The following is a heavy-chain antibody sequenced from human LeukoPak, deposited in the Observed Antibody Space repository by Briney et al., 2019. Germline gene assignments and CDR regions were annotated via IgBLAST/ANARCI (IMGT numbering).Heavy chain of an antibody. CDR1: GFTVSSNY. Sequence: GGSLRLSCAASGFTVSSNYMSWVRQAPGKGLEWVSVIYSGGSTYYADSVKGRFTISRDNAKNSLYLQMNSLRAEDTAVYYCAREVGATPLDYWGQGTLVTVSS. CDR3: AREVGATPLDY. CDR2: IYSGGST. V-gene: IGHV3-53*01. J-gene: IGHJ4*02. D-gene: IGHD1-26*01.